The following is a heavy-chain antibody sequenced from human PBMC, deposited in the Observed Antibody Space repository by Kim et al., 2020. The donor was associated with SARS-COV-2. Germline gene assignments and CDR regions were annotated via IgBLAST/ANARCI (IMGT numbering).Heavy chain of an antibody. CDR1: GFTFSDYW. J-gene: IGHJ4*02. V-gene: IGHV3-7*01. Sequence: GGSLRLSCAASGFTFSDYWMSWARQAPGKGLEWVANIKHDGSDINYVESVKGRFTISRDNAKNSLFLQMNSLTSEDTAVYYCARDHTGWWGKGGGYWGQGALVTVSS. CDR2: IKHDGSDI. D-gene: IGHD2-8*02. CDR3: ARDHTGWWGKGGGY.